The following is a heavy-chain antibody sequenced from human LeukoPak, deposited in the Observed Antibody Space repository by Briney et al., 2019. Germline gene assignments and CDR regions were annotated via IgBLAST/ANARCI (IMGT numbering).Heavy chain of an antibody. CDR3: AAMYGGNWNPFDY. J-gene: IGHJ4*02. CDR2: LDPEDGET. V-gene: IGHV1-24*01. CDR1: GYTLTELS. Sequence: ASVKVSCKVSGYTLTELSMHWVRQAPGKGLEWMGGLDPEDGETIYALKFQGRVTMTEDTSTDTAYMELSSLRSEDTAVYYCAAMYGGNWNPFDYWGQGTLVTVSS. D-gene: IGHD4-23*01.